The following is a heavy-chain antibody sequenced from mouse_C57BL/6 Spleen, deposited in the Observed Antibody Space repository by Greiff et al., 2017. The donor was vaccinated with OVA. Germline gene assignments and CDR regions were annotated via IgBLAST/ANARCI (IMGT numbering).Heavy chain of an antibody. CDR1: GYTFTSYW. D-gene: IGHD2-1*01. Sequence: VQLQQPGAELVKPGASVTLSCKASGYTFTSYWMHWVKQRPGRGLEWIGRIDPNSGGTKYNEKFKSKATLTVDKPSSPAYMQLSSLTSEDSAVYYCARDGKGDWYFDVWGTGTTVTVSS. CDR2: IDPNSGGT. CDR3: ARDGKGDWYFDV. J-gene: IGHJ1*03. V-gene: IGHV1-72*01.